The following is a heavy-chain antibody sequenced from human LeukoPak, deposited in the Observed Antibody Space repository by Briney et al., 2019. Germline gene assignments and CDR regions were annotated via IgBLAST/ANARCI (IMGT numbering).Heavy chain of an antibody. CDR3: ARAYDIVVVPVDY. D-gene: IGHD2-2*01. Sequence: PGGSLRLSCAASGFTFSSYSMNWVRQAPGKGLEWVSYISSSSSTIYYADSVKGRFTISRDNAKNSLYLQMNSLRAEDTAVYYCARAYDIVVVPVDYWGQGTLVTVSS. CDR2: ISSSSSTI. CDR1: GFTFSSYS. J-gene: IGHJ4*02. V-gene: IGHV3-48*04.